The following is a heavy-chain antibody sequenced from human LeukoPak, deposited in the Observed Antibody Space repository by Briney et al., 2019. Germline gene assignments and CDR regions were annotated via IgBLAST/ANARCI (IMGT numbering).Heavy chain of an antibody. CDR2: INPNGGGT. Sequence: GASVKVSCKASGYTFTGYYLHWVRQAPGQGLEWMGWINPNGGGTVHAQRFQGRVIMTRDTSISTAYMELSRVRSDDTALYFCARGGGTFFGILNEWGQGTLVTVSS. CDR1: GYTFTGYY. D-gene: IGHD3-3*01. V-gene: IGHV1-2*02. J-gene: IGHJ4*02. CDR3: ARGGGTFFGILNE.